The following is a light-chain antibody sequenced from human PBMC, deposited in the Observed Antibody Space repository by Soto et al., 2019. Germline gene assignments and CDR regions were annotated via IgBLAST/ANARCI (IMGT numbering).Light chain of an antibody. CDR1: QGISSY. V-gene: IGKV1-9*01. CDR2: AAS. CDR3: QQYNSYSVT. J-gene: IGKJ3*01. Sequence: DIQMTQSPSSLSASVEDRVIITCRASQGISSYLAWYQQKPGKAPKLLIYAASTLQSGVPSRFSGSGSGTEFTLTISSLQPDDFATYYCQQYNSYSVTFGPGTKVDI.